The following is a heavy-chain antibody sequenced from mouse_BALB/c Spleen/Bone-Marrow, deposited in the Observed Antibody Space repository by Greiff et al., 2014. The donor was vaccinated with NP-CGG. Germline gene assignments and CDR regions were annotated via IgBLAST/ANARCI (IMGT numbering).Heavy chain of an antibody. D-gene: IGHD2-3*01. J-gene: IGHJ4*01. CDR3: AHDGLLPGMDY. CDR2: IFPGDNST. V-gene: IGHV1-85*01. CDR1: GYTFTSYD. Sequence: QVQLQQSGAELVKPGASVKLSCKAFGYTFTSYDINWVRQRPEQGLEWIGWIFPGDNSTKYNEKFKGRATLTTDKSSSTAYMQLSRLTSEDSAVYFCAHDGLLPGMDYWGQGTSVTVSS.